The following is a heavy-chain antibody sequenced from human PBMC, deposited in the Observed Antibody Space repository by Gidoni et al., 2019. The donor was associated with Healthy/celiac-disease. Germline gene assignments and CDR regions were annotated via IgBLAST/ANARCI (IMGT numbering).Heavy chain of an antibody. V-gene: IGHV3-21*01. CDR1: GFTFSSYS. Sequence: EVQLVESGGGLGKPGGSLRLSCAASGFTFSSYSMNWVRQAPGKGLEWVSSISSRSSYIYYADSVKGRFTISRDNAKNSLYLQMNSLRAEDTAVYYCARDYGANYYYMDVWGKGTTVTVSS. J-gene: IGHJ6*03. CDR3: ARDYGANYYYMDV. D-gene: IGHD2-8*01. CDR2: ISSRSSYI.